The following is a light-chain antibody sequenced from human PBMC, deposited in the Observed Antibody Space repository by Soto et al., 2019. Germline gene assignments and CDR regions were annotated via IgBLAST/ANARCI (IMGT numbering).Light chain of an antibody. CDR3: SSYTINSALYV. Sequence: QSALAQPASVSGSPGQSITISCTGTSSDVGSYQYVSWYQQHPGKAPKLIIYEVSNRPSGVSNRFSGSKSGNTASLTISGLQAEDDGDYYCSSYTINSALYVFGSGTKATV. V-gene: IGLV2-14*01. CDR2: EVS. J-gene: IGLJ1*01. CDR1: SSDVGSYQY.